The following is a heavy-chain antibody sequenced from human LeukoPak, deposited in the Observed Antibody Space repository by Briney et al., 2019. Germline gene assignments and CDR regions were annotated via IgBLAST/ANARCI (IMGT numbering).Heavy chain of an antibody. J-gene: IGHJ3*02. CDR3: ARRGPRRNYYDSRSARDAFDI. CDR1: AYSISSGYY. D-gene: IGHD3-22*01. Sequence: PSETLSLTCTVSAYSISSGYYWGWIRQPPGKGLEWIGSIYHSGRTYYNPSLKSRVTISVDTSKNQFSLKLSSVTAADTAVYYCARRGPRRNYYDSRSARDAFDIWGQGTMVTVSS. CDR2: IYHSGRT. V-gene: IGHV4-38-2*02.